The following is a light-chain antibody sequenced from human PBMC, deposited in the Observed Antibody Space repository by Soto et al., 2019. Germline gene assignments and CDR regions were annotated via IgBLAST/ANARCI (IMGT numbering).Light chain of an antibody. CDR2: KAS. CDR3: QEYNAYSMT. CDR1: QDIKNY. Sequence: IQMTQSPSSLSASVGDRVTITCQASQDIKNYLNWYQQKPGKAPKLLIYKASTLETGVPSRFSGSGSGTEFTLSISSLQPDDFGTYYCQEYNAYSMTFGQGTRLEIK. J-gene: IGKJ5*01. V-gene: IGKV1-5*03.